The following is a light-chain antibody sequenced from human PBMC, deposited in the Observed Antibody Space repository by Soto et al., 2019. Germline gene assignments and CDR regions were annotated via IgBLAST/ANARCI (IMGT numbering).Light chain of an antibody. CDR2: DAS. V-gene: IGKV3-11*01. CDR3: QQRSNWPST. Sequence: EIVLTQSPATLSLSPGDRATLSCRASQSVSSYLAWYQQKPGQAPRLLIYDASNRAAGIPARFSGSGSRTDFTPTITSLEPEDFAVYYCQQRSNWPSTFGGGTKVEIK. J-gene: IGKJ4*01. CDR1: QSVSSY.